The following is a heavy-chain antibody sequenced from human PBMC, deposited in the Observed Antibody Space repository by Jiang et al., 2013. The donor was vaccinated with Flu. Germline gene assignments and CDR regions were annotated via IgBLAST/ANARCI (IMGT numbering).Heavy chain of an antibody. J-gene: IGHJ5*02. V-gene: IGHV1-69*01. CDR2: IIPIFGTA. CDR3: ARGSYRMGYGSGSYYNNWFDP. D-gene: IGHD3-10*01. Sequence: CKASGGTFSSYAISWVRQAPGQGLEWMGGIIPIFGTANYAQKFQGRVTITADESTSTAYMELSSLRSEDTAVYYCARGSYRMGYGSGSYYNNWFDPWGQGTLVTVSS. CDR1: GGTFSSYA.